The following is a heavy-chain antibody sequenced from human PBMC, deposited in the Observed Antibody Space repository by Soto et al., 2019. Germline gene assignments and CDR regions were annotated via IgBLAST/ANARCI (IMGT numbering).Heavy chain of an antibody. Sequence: EVQLVESGGGLVQPGGSLRLSCAASGFTFSSYWMHWVRQAPGKGLVWVSRINSDGSSTSYADSVKGRFTISRDNAKSTLELQMNSRRGEETAVYYCARGGMTRGGDTFDIWGQGTMVTVSS. CDR3: ARGGMTRGGDTFDI. J-gene: IGHJ3*02. CDR1: GFTFSSYW. CDR2: INSDGSST. D-gene: IGHD3-16*01. V-gene: IGHV3-74*01.